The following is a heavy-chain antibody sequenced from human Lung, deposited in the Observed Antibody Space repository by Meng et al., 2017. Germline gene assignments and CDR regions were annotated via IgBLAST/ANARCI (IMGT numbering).Heavy chain of an antibody. J-gene: IGHJ2*01. CDR1: GGSISSSNYY. CDR2: IYNSGRT. CDR3: ARGQKGYFDL. Sequence: QVQLRESGPGRVKPSQTLSLTCTVSGGSISSSNYYWSWIRQPPGKGLEWSGHIYNSGRTYYNPSLKSRITISVDTSKNQFSLKLSSVTAADTAVYYCARGQKGYFDLWGRGTLVTVSS. V-gene: IGHV4-30-4*01.